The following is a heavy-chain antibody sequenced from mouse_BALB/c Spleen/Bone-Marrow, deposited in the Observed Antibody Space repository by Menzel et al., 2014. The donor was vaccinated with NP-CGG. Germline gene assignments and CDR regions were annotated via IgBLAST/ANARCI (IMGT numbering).Heavy chain of an antibody. CDR3: ARGGISVDY. CDR1: GYAFSVYW. CDR2: IYPGDGDT. J-gene: IGHJ2*01. V-gene: IGHV1-80*01. Sequence: VQLQQSGAELVRPGSSVKISCKASGYAFSVYWMNWVKQRPGQGLEWIGQIYPGDGDTNYNGKFKGRATLTADKSSNPAYMQLSSLTSEDSAVYFCARGGISVDYWGQGTTLTASS.